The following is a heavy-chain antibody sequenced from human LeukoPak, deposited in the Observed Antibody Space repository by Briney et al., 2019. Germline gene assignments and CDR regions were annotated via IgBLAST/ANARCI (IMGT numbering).Heavy chain of an antibody. V-gene: IGHV4-39*07. D-gene: IGHD5-24*01. CDR3: ARDDEDGYNNFDY. J-gene: IGHJ4*02. CDR1: GGSISSSSYY. Sequence: SETLSLTCTVSGGSISSSSYYWGWIRQPPGKGLEWIGSIYYSGSTYYNPSLKSRVTISVDTSKNQFSLKLSSVTAADTAVYYCARDDEDGYNNFDYWGQGTLVTVS. CDR2: IYYSGST.